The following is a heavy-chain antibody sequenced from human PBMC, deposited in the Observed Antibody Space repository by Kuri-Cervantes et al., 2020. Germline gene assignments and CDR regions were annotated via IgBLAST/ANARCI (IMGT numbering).Heavy chain of an antibody. CDR2: IYSGGST. D-gene: IGHD5-24*01. Sequence: GESLKISCAVSGFTITANYMIWVRQAPGKGLEWVSVIYSGGSTYYADSVKGRFTISRDNSKNTLYLQMNSLRAEDTAVYYCARDPPRWATIGLRGGDYWGQGTLVTVSS. CDR1: GFTITANY. V-gene: IGHV3-66*01. CDR3: ARDPPRWATIGLRGGDY. J-gene: IGHJ4*02.